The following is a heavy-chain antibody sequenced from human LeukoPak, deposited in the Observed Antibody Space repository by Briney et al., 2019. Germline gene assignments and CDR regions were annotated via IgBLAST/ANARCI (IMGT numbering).Heavy chain of an antibody. CDR3: ARRNLVVPAPYYYYGMDV. Sequence: SGTLSLTCAVSGGSISSNNWWSWVRQPPGKRLEWIEEIYHSGSTNYNPSLKSRVTISVDKSKNQFSLKLSSVTAADTAVYYCARRNLVVPAPYYYYGMDVWGQGTTVTVSS. CDR2: IYHSGST. D-gene: IGHD2-15*01. CDR1: GGSISSNNW. J-gene: IGHJ6*02. V-gene: IGHV4-4*02.